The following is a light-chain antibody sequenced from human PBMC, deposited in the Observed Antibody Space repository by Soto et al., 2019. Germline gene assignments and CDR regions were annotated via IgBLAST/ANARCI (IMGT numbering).Light chain of an antibody. Sequence: EIVLTQSPVTLSLSPGERATLSCRASQSVSSTYLAWYRHKPGQAPRLLIYGASIRAADIPDRFSGSGSGTDFTLTISGLEPEDFAVYYCHHYASSRHTFDQGTKVESK. J-gene: IGKJ2*01. CDR2: GAS. V-gene: IGKV3-20*01. CDR3: HHYASSRHT. CDR1: QSVSSTY.